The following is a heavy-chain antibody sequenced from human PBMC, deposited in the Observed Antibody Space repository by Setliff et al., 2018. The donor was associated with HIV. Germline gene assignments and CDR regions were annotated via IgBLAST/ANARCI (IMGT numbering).Heavy chain of an antibody. J-gene: IGHJ4*02. Sequence: SETLSLTCTVSSYSISSGYYWSWVRQPPGKGLEWIGYIYTSGSTNYNPSLKSRVTISVDTSKNQFSLKLRSVTAADTAVYYCEVAGQWGQGTLVTVSS. CDR2: IYTSGST. V-gene: IGHV4-4*09. CDR1: SYSISSGYY. D-gene: IGHD6-19*01. CDR3: EVAGQ.